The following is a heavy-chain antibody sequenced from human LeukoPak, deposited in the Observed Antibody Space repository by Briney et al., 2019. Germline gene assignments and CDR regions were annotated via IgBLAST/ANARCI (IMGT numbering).Heavy chain of an antibody. CDR3: AKPWVPERFGELSPFDY. J-gene: IGHJ4*02. CDR2: ISGSGGST. V-gene: IGHV3-23*01. Sequence: EGSLRLSCAASRFTFSSYAMSWVRQAPGKGLEWVSSISGSGGSTYYADSVKGRFTISRDNSKNMLYLQMNSLRAEDTAVYYCAKPWVPERFGELSPFDYWGQGTLVTVSS. D-gene: IGHD3-10*01. CDR1: RFTFSSYA.